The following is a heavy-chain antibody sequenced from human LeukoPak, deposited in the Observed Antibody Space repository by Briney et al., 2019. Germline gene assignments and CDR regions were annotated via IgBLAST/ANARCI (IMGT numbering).Heavy chain of an antibody. Sequence: GGSLRLSCAASAFSFSSYWINWVRQAPGKGVEWVAGIDEDGTEKYYVESVKGRFTISRDNAKKSVYLQMNSLRADDTAVYYCARAITAVDSYWGQGTLVTVSS. CDR3: ARAITAVDSY. CDR2: IDEDGTEK. V-gene: IGHV3-7*01. CDR1: AFSFSSYW. J-gene: IGHJ4*02. D-gene: IGHD6-13*01.